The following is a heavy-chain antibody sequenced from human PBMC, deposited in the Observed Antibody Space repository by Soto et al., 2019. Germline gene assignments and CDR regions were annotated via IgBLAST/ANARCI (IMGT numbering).Heavy chain of an antibody. Sequence: PGGSLRLSCAASGFTVSSHYMSWVRQAPGKGLEWLSVIYSGGSTSYADSVKGRFTISRDNFKNTLYLQMNSLRVEDSAIYYCASDSSSAQYYYEGMDVWGQGTTVTVPS. CDR3: ASDSSSAQYYYEGMDV. D-gene: IGHD6-6*01. CDR1: GFTVSSHY. V-gene: IGHV3-53*01. J-gene: IGHJ6*02. CDR2: IYSGGST.